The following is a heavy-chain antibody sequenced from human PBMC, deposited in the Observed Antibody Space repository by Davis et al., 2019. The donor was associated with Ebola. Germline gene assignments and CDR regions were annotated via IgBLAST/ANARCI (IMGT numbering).Heavy chain of an antibody. D-gene: IGHD2-21*02. V-gene: IGHV3-48*02. J-gene: IGHJ4*02. CDR1: GFTFSSYA. CDR2: ISGSGGSI. Sequence: GESLKISCAASGFTFSSYAMNWVRQAPGKGLEWVSVISGSGGSIYYADSVRGRFTISRDNAKNSLYLQMNSLRDEDTAVYYCTREVADCGGDCYRGLGYWGQGTLVTVSS. CDR3: TREVADCGGDCYRGLGY.